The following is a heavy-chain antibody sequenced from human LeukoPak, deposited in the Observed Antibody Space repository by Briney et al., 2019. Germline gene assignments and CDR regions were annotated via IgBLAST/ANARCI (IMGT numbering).Heavy chain of an antibody. J-gene: IGHJ4*02. CDR1: GFTFSSYA. Sequence: GGSLRLSCAASGFTFSSYAMSWVRQAPGKGLEWVSAISGSGGSTYYADSVKGRFTISRDNAKNSLYLQMNSLRAEDTAVYYCARELYDILTGYYTIFDYWGQGTLVTVSS. CDR3: ARELYDILTGYYTIFDY. CDR2: ISGSGGST. D-gene: IGHD3-9*01. V-gene: IGHV3-23*01.